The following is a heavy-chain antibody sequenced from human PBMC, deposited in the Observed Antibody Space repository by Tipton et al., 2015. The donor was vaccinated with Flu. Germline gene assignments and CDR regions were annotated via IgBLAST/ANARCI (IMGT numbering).Heavy chain of an antibody. CDR2: INPSGAST. V-gene: IGHV1-46*01. Sequence: QLVQSGAEVKKPGASVTVSCRASGYIFTFYYVHWVRQAPGQGLEWMGIINPSGASTSYGKKFRGRVTMTRDTSTSTVYLELSSLRSEDTAVYYCARDGRILGATTIDYWGQGTLVTVSS. D-gene: IGHD1-26*01. J-gene: IGHJ4*02. CDR1: GYIFTFYY. CDR3: ARDGRILGATTIDY.